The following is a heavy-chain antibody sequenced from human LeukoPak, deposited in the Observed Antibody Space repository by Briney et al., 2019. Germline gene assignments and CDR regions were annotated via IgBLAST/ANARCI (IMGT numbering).Heavy chain of an antibody. Sequence: PSETLSLTCTVSGDSISSGSYYWSWIRQPAGKGLEWIGRIYTSGSTNYNPSLKSRVTISVDTSKNQFSLKPSSVTAADTAVYYCAGEVYGIAAAGMSDYWGQGTLVTVSS. V-gene: IGHV4-61*02. D-gene: IGHD6-13*01. J-gene: IGHJ4*02. CDR1: GDSISSGSYY. CDR2: IYTSGST. CDR3: AGEVYGIAAAGMSDY.